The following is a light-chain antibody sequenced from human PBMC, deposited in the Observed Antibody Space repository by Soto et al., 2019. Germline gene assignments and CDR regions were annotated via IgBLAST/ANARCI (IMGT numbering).Light chain of an antibody. CDR1: QSVSSSY. Sequence: EIVLTQSPGTLSLSPGERGTLSCRASQSVSSSYLAWYQQKPGQAPRLLIYGASSRATGIPDRFSGSGSGTDFTLTISRLEPEDFAVYYCHQYGSSLWTFGQGTKVEIK. V-gene: IGKV3-20*01. CDR3: HQYGSSLWT. J-gene: IGKJ1*01. CDR2: GAS.